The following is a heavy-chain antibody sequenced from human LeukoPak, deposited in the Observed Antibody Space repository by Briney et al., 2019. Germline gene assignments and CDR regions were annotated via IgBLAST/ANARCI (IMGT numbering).Heavy chain of an antibody. CDR2: ISYDGSNK. CDR1: GFTFSSYG. J-gene: IGHJ6*02. D-gene: IGHD2-2*01. Sequence: GGSLRLSCAASGFTFSSYGMHWVRQAPGKGLEWVAVISYDGSNKYYADSVKGRFTISRDNAKNSLYLQMNSLRAEDTAVYYCARQPRVVVPAANYYYYYGMDVWGQGTTVTVSS. V-gene: IGHV3-30*03. CDR3: ARQPRVVVPAANYYYYYGMDV.